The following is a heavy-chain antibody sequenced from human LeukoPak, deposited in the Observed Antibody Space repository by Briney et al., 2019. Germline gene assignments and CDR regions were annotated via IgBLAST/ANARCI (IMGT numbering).Heavy chain of an antibody. D-gene: IGHD6-19*01. J-gene: IGHJ4*02. Sequence: GGSLRLSCAASGFTFSIYAMNWVRQAPGKGLEWVTVISSDGSNEYYADSVKGRFTISRDNSKNTLYLQMNSLRTEDTAVYYCATDRASKGEQWLGYLSFWGQGTLVAVSS. CDR3: ATDRASKGEQWLGYLSF. CDR1: GFTFSIYA. CDR2: ISSDGSNE. V-gene: IGHV3-30*03.